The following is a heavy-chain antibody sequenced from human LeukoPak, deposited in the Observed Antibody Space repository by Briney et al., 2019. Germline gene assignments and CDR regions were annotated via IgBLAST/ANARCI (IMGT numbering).Heavy chain of an antibody. Sequence: SETLSHTCAVSGGSITSSNWWSWVLQPPGKGLEGIGENYHSGSTNSNPTLKSRVTISADKSKNQFSLKLSSVTAADTAVYYCATVAGDAFDIWGQGTMVTVSS. D-gene: IGHD6-19*01. J-gene: IGHJ3*02. CDR1: GGSITSSNW. V-gene: IGHV4-4*02. CDR3: ATVAGDAFDI. CDR2: NYHSGST.